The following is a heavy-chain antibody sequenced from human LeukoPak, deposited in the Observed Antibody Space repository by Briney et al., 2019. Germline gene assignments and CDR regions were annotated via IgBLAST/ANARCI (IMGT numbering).Heavy chain of an antibody. J-gene: IGHJ5*02. Sequence: GGSLRLSCAASGFTVSSNYMSWVRQAPGKGLEWVSVIYSGGSTYYADSVKGRFTISRDNSKNTLYLQMNSLRAEDAAVYYCARSGALNGFDPWGQGTLVTVSS. CDR1: GFTVSSNY. CDR2: IYSGGST. V-gene: IGHV3-53*01. CDR3: ARSGALNGFDP.